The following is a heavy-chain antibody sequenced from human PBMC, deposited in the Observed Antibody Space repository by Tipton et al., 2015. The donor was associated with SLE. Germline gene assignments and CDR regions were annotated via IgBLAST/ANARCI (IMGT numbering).Heavy chain of an antibody. D-gene: IGHD3-10*01. Sequence: SLRLSCAASGFTFSDYYMSWIRQAPGKGLEWVSYISSSSSYTNYADSVKGRFTISRDNAKNSLYLQMNSLRAEDTAVYYCARDSLITMVRGYFDYWGQGTLVTVSS. J-gene: IGHJ4*02. CDR3: ARDSLITMVRGYFDY. V-gene: IGHV3-11*05. CDR2: ISSSSSYT. CDR1: GFTFSDYY.